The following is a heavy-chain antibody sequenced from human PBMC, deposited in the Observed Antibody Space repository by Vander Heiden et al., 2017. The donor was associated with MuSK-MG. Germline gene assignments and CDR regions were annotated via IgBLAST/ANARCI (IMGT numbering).Heavy chain of an antibody. CDR3: ARAYCGGDCYSEGYFDY. D-gene: IGHD2-21*02. J-gene: IGHJ4*02. Sequence: QVQLQQSGPGLVKPSQTLALTCAISGDSVVSNSSAWNWIRQSPSRGLEWLGRTYYRSKWYNDYAVSVKSRITINPDTSKNQFSLQLNSVTPEDTAVYYCARAYCGGDCYSEGYFDYWGQGTLVTVSS. CDR2: TYYRSKWYN. V-gene: IGHV6-1*01. CDR1: GDSVVSNSSA.